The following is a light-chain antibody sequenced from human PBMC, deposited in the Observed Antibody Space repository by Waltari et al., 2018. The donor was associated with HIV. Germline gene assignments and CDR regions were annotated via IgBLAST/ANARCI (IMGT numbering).Light chain of an antibody. CDR1: SIVAGYE. V-gene: IGLV1-40*01. J-gene: IGLJ3*02. CDR3: QSYDSSLGGRV. Sequence: QSVLTQPPSVSGAPGQRVTISCTGGSIVAGYEVHWFHQFPGTAPNLLIYSNRYRPSGVPDRFSGSNSGNSASLAITGLQAEDESTYYCQSYDSSLGGRVFGGGTNVTVL. CDR2: SNR.